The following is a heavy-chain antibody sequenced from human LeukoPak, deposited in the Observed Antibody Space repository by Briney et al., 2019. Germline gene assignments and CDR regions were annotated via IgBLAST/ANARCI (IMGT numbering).Heavy chain of an antibody. CDR2: INHSGST. D-gene: IGHD4-11*01. Sequence: PSETLSLTCAVYGGSFSGYYWSWIRQPPGKGLEWIGEINHSGSTNYNLSLKSRVTISVDTSKNQFSLKLSSVTAADTAVYYCARKGVTTPADYWGQGTLVTVSS. J-gene: IGHJ4*02. CDR1: GGSFSGYY. V-gene: IGHV4-34*01. CDR3: ARKGVTTPADY.